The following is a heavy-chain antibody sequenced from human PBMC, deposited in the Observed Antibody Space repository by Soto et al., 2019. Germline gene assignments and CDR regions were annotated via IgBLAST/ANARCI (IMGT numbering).Heavy chain of an antibody. J-gene: IGHJ4*02. Sequence: GLEWMGWISAYNGNTNFAQKFQGRVTMTTDTSTSTAYMELRSLRYDDTAMYYCARGPRTQNYDIMTGYYRYWGQGTLVTVSS. CDR3: ARGPRTQNYDIMTGYYRY. V-gene: IGHV1-18*01. CDR2: ISAYNGNT. D-gene: IGHD3-9*01.